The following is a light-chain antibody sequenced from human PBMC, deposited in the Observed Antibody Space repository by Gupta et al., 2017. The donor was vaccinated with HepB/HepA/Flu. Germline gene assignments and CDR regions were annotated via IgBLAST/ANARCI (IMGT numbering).Light chain of an antibody. CDR2: VAS. V-gene: IGKV3-11*01. Sequence: EIVLTQSPATLSLSPGERATLSCRASQNVNNYLGWYQKKPGQVPILLIYVASKRATGVPARFSGSGSGTDFTLTISSLEPEDFAVYYCQQSHSWPCTFGQGTKLEI. CDR1: QNVNNY. J-gene: IGKJ2*02. CDR3: QQSHSWPCT.